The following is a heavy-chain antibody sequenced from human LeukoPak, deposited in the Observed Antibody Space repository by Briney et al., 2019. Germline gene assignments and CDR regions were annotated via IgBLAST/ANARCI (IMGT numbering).Heavy chain of an antibody. D-gene: IGHD3-9*01. Sequence: GGSLRLSCEASGFTFNTYSMNWVRQAPGKGLEWVSYITGNSHTIYYADSVKGRFTISRDNAKNSLHLQMNSLRAEDTAVYYCARDMGIVTGYYVDYWGQGTLVTVSS. CDR3: ARDMGIVTGYYVDY. J-gene: IGHJ4*02. CDR1: GFTFNTYS. CDR2: ITGNSHTI. V-gene: IGHV3-48*01.